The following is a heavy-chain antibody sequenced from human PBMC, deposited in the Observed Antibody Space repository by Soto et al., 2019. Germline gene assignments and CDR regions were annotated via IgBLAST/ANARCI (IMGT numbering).Heavy chain of an antibody. J-gene: IGHJ4*02. CDR2: ISGSGGST. V-gene: IGHV3-23*01. D-gene: IGHD6-6*01. CDR1: GFTFSSYA. Sequence: LRLSCAASGFTFSSYAMSWVRQAPGKGLEWVSAISGSGGSTYYADSVKGRYTISRDNSKNTLYLQMNSLRAEDTAVYYCAKEEYSSSSSAYFDYWGQGTLVTVSS. CDR3: AKEEYSSSSSAYFDY.